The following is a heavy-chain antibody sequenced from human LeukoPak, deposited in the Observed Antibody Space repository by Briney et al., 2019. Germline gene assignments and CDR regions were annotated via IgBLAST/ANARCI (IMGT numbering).Heavy chain of an antibody. J-gene: IGHJ6*03. CDR2: INHSGST. CDR3: ARVGFLEWLARPYYYMDV. V-gene: IGHV4-34*01. D-gene: IGHD3-3*01. CDR1: GGSFSGYY. Sequence: SETLSLTCAVYGGSFSGYYWSWIRQPPGKGLEWIGEINHSGSTNYNPSLKSRVTIPVDTSKNQFSLKLSSVTAADTAVYYCARVGFLEWLARPYYYMDVWGKGTTVTVSS.